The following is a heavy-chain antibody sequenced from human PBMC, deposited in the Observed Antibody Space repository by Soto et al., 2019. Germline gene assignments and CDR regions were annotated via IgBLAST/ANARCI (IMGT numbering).Heavy chain of an antibody. D-gene: IGHD3-3*01. V-gene: IGHV1-2*02. Sequence: ASVQVSCKASGYTFTGYYMHWVRQAPGQGLEWMGWINPNSGGTNYAQKFQGRVTMTRDTSISTAYMELSRLRSDDTAVYYCARTKPLHDYDFLDVWGQGTTVTVSS. J-gene: IGHJ6*02. CDR3: ARTKPLHDYDFLDV. CDR2: INPNSGGT. CDR1: GYTFTGYY.